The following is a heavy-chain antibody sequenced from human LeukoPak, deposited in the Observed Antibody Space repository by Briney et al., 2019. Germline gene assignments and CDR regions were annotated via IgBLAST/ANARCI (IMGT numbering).Heavy chain of an antibody. D-gene: IGHD1-26*01. Sequence: SETLSLTCTVSGGSISSYYWSWIRQPPGKGLEWIGYIYYSGSTNYNPSLKSRVTISVDTSKNQFSLKLSSVTAADTAVYYCASNSGSYYPYYYYYHMDVWGKGTTVTVSS. V-gene: IGHV4-59*08. CDR1: GGSISSYY. CDR2: IYYSGST. CDR3: ASNSGSYYPYYYYYHMDV. J-gene: IGHJ6*03.